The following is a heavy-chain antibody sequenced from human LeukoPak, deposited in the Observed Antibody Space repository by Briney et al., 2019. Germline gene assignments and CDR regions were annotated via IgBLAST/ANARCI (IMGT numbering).Heavy chain of an antibody. CDR1: GYTFTSYG. V-gene: IGHV1-18*01. CDR2: ISGYNGNT. CDR3: ARDFHSSGYYHYFHY. Sequence: GASVKVSCKASGYTFTSYGISWVRQAPGQALEWMGLISGYNGNTNYAQKLQGRVTMTTDTSTSTAYMELRSLRSDDTAVYYCARDFHSSGYYHYFHYWGQGTLVTVSS. J-gene: IGHJ4*02. D-gene: IGHD3-22*01.